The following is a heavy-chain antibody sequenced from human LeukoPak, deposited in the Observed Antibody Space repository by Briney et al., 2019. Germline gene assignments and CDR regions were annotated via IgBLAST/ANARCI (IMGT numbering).Heavy chain of an antibody. CDR2: MSPGSGYT. V-gene: IGHV1-8*02. Sequence: ASVKVSCKTSGYTFTNYDINWVRQATGQGLEWLGWMSPGSGYTGYAQKFQGRVTMTRDISTTTAYVELSSLRSEDTAVYYCARGIEAGVDYWGQGTLVTVPS. CDR1: GYTFTNYD. J-gene: IGHJ4*02. CDR3: ARGIEAGVDY. D-gene: IGHD6-25*01.